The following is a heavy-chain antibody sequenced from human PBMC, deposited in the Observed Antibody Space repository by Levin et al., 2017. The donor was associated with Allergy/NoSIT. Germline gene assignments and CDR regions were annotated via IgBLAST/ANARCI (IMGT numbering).Heavy chain of an antibody. CDR1: GYTFTSYG. J-gene: IGHJ4*02. Sequence: PGGSLRLSCKASGYTFTSYGISWVRQAPGQGLEWMGWISAYNGNTNYAQKLQGRVTMTTDTSTSTAYMELRSLRSDDTAVYYCARDPGYDILEGPPPTEYWGQGTLVTVSS. CDR2: ISAYNGNT. D-gene: IGHD3-9*01. V-gene: IGHV1-18*01. CDR3: ARDPGYDILEGPPPTEY.